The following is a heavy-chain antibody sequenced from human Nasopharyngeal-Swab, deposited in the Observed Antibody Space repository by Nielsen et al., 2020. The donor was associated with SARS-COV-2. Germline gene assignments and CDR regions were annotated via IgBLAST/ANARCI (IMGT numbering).Heavy chain of an antibody. J-gene: IGHJ4*02. CDR2: LYWDDDK. Sequence: SGPTLVKPTQTLTLTCTFSGFSLSTSGVGVGWIRQPPGKALEWLALLYWDDDKRYNPSLKTRLTITKGTAENQVVLTMTNVDPVDTATYYCALCRTMKLDSWGQGTLVTVSS. CDR3: ALCRTMKLDS. V-gene: IGHV2-5*02. CDR1: GFSLSTSGVG. D-gene: IGHD3-22*01.